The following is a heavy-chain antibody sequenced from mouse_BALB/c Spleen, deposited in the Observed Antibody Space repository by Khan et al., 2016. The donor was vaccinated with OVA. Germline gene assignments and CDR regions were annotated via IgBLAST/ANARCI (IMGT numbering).Heavy chain of an antibody. Sequence: VQLKESGTVLARPGASVKMSCKASGYTFTSYWMHWVKQRPGQGLEWIGAIYPGNSDTNYNQKFKGKAKLTAVTSTSTAYLELNSLTNEDYAVXYCTRNGFGNYESWDYWGQGTTLTVSS. J-gene: IGHJ2*01. V-gene: IGHV1-5*01. CDR1: GYTFTSYW. CDR3: TRNGFGNYESWDY. CDR2: IYPGNSDT. D-gene: IGHD2-1*01.